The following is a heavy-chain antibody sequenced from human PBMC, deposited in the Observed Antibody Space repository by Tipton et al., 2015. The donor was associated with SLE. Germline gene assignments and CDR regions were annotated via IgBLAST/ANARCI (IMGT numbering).Heavy chain of an antibody. D-gene: IGHD4-17*01. CDR1: GGSFSGYH. V-gene: IGHV4-34*01. J-gene: IGHJ4*02. CDR2: INDSGST. CDR3: ASTTTMTNYIDY. Sequence: TLSLTCAVYGGSFSGYHWNWIRQPPGKGLEWIGEINDSGSTNYNPSLKSRVTISVDTSKNQFSLKLSSVTAADTAVYYCASTTTMTNYIDYWGQGTLVTVSS.